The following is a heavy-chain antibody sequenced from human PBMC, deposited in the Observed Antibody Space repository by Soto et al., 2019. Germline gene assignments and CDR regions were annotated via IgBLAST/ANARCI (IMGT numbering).Heavy chain of an antibody. J-gene: IGHJ6*02. V-gene: IGHV4-61*01. Sequence: QVQLQESGPGLVKPSETLSLTCTVSGGPVTSGNHYWSWIRQPPGKGLEWIGYIYYRGSTKYNPTLKSRATKSVVTTNNKVSRKLSSITAADTAGYCGARDGKYSYSRPSASYAMDVWGQGTTVTVSS. CDR1: GGPVTSGNHY. CDR3: ARDGKYSYSRPSASYAMDV. CDR2: IYYRGST. D-gene: IGHD5-18*01.